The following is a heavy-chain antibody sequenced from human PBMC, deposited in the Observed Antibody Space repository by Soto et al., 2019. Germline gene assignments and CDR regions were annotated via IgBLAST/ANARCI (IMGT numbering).Heavy chain of an antibody. CDR1: GGSISSGGTGSY. CDR3: ASGHDAYKVRY. J-gene: IGHJ4*02. V-gene: IGHV4-31*03. D-gene: IGHD1-1*01. Sequence: SETLSLTCTVSGGSISSGGTGSYWTWIRQLPGKGLAWIGYIYSTGNTYYNPSLKSRPTISIDTSENQFSLKLTSVTAADTAVYFCASGHDAYKVRYWGQGTLVP. CDR2: IYSTGNT.